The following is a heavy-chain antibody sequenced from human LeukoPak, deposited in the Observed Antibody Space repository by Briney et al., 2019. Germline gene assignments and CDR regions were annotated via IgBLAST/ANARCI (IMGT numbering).Heavy chain of an antibody. CDR3: AREVRHSSSYGMDV. CDR1: GGSISSGSYY. Sequence: SETLSLTCTVSGGSISSGSYYWSWIRQPAGKGLEWIGRIYTSGGTNYNPSLKSRVTISVDTSKNQFSLKLSSVTAADTAVYYCAREVRHSSSYGMDVWGQGTTVTVSS. V-gene: IGHV4-61*02. J-gene: IGHJ6*02. CDR2: IYTSGGT. D-gene: IGHD6-13*01.